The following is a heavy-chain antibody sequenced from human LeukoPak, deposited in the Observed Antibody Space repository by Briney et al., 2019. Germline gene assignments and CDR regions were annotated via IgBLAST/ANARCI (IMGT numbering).Heavy chain of an antibody. J-gene: IGHJ4*02. Sequence: GASVKVSCKASGGTFSSYAISWVRQAPGQGLEWMGGIIPIFGTANYAQKFQGRVTITADESTSTAYMELSSLRSEDTAVYYCARLSGDGYNSYYWGQGTLSPSPQ. CDR1: GGTFSSYA. CDR2: IIPIFGTA. V-gene: IGHV1-69*13. CDR3: ARLSGDGYNSYY. D-gene: IGHD5-24*01.